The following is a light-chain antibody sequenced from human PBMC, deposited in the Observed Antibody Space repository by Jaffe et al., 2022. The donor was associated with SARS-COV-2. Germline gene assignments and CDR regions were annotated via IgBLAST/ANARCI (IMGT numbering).Light chain of an antibody. CDR3: QQFYDSLYT. CDR1: QDIGSY. CDR2: WAS. Sequence: DIVMTQSPDSLAVSLGERATVNCESSQDIGSYLAWHQQKPGQPPKLLIYWASTRASGVPDRFSGSGSGTAFALTISSLQAEDLAVYYCQQFYDSLYTFGQGTKLEI. J-gene: IGKJ2*01. V-gene: IGKV4-1*01.